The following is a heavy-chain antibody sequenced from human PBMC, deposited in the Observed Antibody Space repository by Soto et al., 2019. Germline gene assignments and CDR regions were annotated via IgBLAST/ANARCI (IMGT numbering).Heavy chain of an antibody. CDR1: GGSFSGYY. V-gene: IGHV4-34*01. D-gene: IGHD6-19*01. CDR2: INHSGST. J-gene: IGHJ4*02. CDR3: ASRTSGWYFDY. Sequence: TSETLSLTCAVYGGSFSGYYWTWIRQPPGTGLEWIGEINHSGSTNYNPSLKSRVTISVDTSKNQFSLKLTSVTAADTAVYYCASRTSGWYFDYWGQGTVVTVSS.